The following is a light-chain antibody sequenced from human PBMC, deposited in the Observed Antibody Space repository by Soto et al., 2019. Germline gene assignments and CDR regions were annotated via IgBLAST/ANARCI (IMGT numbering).Light chain of an antibody. CDR3: ASYTTSSTYV. V-gene: IGLV2-14*01. J-gene: IGLJ1*01. CDR1: SSDVGGYSY. Sequence: QSVLAQPASVSGSPGQSIAISCTGTSSDVGGYSYVSWYQQQPGKAPKLVISDVSNRPSGVSDRFSGSTSGNTASLTISGLQTEDEADYYCASYTTSSTYVFGTGTKVTVL. CDR2: DVS.